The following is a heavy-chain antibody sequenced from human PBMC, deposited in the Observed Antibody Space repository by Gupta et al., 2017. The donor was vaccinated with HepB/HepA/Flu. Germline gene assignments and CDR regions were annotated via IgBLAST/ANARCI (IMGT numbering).Heavy chain of an antibody. CDR2: INPNSGGT. D-gene: IGHD1-20*01. V-gene: IGHV1-2*04. CDR1: GYTFTGYY. Sequence: QVQLVQSGAEVKKPGASVKVSCKASGYTFTGYYMHLVRQAPGQGLEWMGWINPNSGGTNYAQKFQGWVTMTRDTSISTAYMELSRLRSDDTAVYYCARGGASITGTTPPGYWGQGTLVTVSS. CDR3: ARGGASITGTTPPGY. J-gene: IGHJ4*02.